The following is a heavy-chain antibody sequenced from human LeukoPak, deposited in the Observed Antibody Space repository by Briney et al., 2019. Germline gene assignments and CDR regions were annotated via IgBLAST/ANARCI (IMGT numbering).Heavy chain of an antibody. CDR1: GYTFTDYY. J-gene: IGHJ4*02. Sequence: ASVKVSCKASGYTFTDYYMHWVRQAPGQGFEWMGWINPNDGDTNYAQKFQGRVTMTRDTSISSAHMEVSRLRSDDTAVYYCARANFLYCSSSTCLFDYWGQGTLVTVSS. CDR3: ARANFLYCSSSTCLFDY. D-gene: IGHD2-2*01. V-gene: IGHV1-2*02. CDR2: INPNDGDT.